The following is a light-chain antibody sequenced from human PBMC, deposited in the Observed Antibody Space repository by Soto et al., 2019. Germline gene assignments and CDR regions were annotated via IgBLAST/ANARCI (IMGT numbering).Light chain of an antibody. CDR2: GAS. CDR1: QSVSSRY. J-gene: IGKJ2*01. Sequence: EIVLTQSPGNLSLSPGERATLSCRASQSVSSRYLAWYQQKPGQAPRLLIYGASNRATGIPDRFSGSGSGTDFTLTISRLEPEDFAVYFCQQYGSSPPFTFGQGTKVEIK. CDR3: QQYGSSPPFT. V-gene: IGKV3-20*01.